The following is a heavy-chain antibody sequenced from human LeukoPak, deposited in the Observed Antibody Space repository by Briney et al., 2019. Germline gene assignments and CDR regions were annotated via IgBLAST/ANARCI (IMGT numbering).Heavy chain of an antibody. CDR1: GFTFSSYW. J-gene: IGHJ4*02. CDR2: INSDGSST. CDR3: ARGDYYDSSGYYYSVFDY. D-gene: IGHD3-22*01. Sequence: GGSLRLSCAASGFTFSSYWMHWVRQAPGKGLVWVSRINSDGSSTSYADSVKGRFTISRDNAKNTLYLQMNSLRAEDTAVYYCARGDYYDSSGYYYSVFDYWGQGTLVTVSS. V-gene: IGHV3-74*01.